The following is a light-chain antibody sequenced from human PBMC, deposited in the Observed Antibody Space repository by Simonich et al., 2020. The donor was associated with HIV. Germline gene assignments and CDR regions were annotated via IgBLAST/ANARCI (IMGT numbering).Light chain of an antibody. V-gene: IGKV3-15*01. CDR3: QQYNNWPLF. J-gene: IGKJ2*01. Sequence: EIVMTQSPATLSVSPGGRVTLSCRASQSVSNNLAWYQQKPGQAPRLLIYGASTRATGIPARFSGSGSGTEFTLTINSMQSEDFAVYYCQQYNNWPLFFGQGTKLEIK. CDR2: GAS. CDR1: QSVSNN.